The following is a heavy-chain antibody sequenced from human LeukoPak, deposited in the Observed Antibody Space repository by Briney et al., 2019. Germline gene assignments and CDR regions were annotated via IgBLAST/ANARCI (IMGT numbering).Heavy chain of an antibody. CDR2: IDYSGST. J-gene: IGHJ4*02. Sequence: SETLSLTCTVSGGSISSSTDYWGWIRQPPGKGLEWIGSIDYSGSTYYNPSLKSRVTISGDTSKNQFSLELTSVTAADTAVYYCARLLITVAGRYFDYWGQGTLVTVFS. CDR3: ARLLITVAGRYFDY. V-gene: IGHV4-39*01. CDR1: GGSISSSTDY. D-gene: IGHD6-19*01.